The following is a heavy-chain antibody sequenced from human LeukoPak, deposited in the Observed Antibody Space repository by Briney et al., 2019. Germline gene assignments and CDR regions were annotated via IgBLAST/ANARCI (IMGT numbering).Heavy chain of an antibody. CDR3: AKVGVVAAPLYYYYGMDV. CDR2: ISGDGGST. J-gene: IGHJ6*02. D-gene: IGHD2-15*01. CDR1: GFTFDDYA. V-gene: IGHV3-43*02. Sequence: PGGSLRLSCAASGFTFDDYAMHWVRQAPGKGLEWISLISGDGGSTYYADSVKGRFTISRDNSKNSLYLQMNSLRTEDTALYYCAKVGVVAAPLYYYYGMDVWGQGTTVTVSS.